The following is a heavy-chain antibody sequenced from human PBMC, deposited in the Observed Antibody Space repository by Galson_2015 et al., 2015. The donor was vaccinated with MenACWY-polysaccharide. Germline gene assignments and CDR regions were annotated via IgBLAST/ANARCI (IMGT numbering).Heavy chain of an antibody. CDR2: IYHSGST. CDR3: ARVEKYSGSYYYYYYMDV. D-gene: IGHD1-26*01. Sequence: SEPLSLTCAVSGYSISSGYYWGWIRQPPGKGLEWIGSIYHSGSTYYNPSLKSRVTISVDTSKNQFSLKLSSVTAADTAVYYCARVEKYSGSYYYYYYMDVWGKGTTVTVSS. V-gene: IGHV4-38-2*01. CDR1: GYSISSGYY. J-gene: IGHJ6*03.